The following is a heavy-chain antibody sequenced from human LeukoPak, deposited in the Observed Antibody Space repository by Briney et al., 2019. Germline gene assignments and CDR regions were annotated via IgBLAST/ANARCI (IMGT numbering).Heavy chain of an antibody. D-gene: IGHD2-15*01. CDR3: AREGVAAKDAIDI. J-gene: IGHJ3*02. CDR1: GFTVSSNY. Sequence: PGGSLRLSCAASGFTVSSNYMSWVRQAPGKGLEWVSVIYSGGSKDYADSVKGRFTISRDNSKNTLYLQMNSLRAEDTAVYYCAREGVAAKDAIDIWGRGTMVTVSS. V-gene: IGHV3-53*01. CDR2: IYSGGSK.